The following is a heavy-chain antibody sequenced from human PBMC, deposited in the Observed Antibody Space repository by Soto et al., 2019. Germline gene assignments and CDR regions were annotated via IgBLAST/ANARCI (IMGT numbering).Heavy chain of an antibody. CDR1: GYRFTNYW. D-gene: IGHD6-13*01. Sequence: GESLKISCKGSGYRFTNYWIGWVRQMPGKGLEGMVIIYPGDSDTRYSPSFQGQVTISADKSINTTYLQWSSLKASDTAIYYCARQAAAGKYYYAMDVWGQGTTVTVSS. CDR2: IYPGDSDT. J-gene: IGHJ6*02. CDR3: ARQAAAGKYYYAMDV. V-gene: IGHV5-51*01.